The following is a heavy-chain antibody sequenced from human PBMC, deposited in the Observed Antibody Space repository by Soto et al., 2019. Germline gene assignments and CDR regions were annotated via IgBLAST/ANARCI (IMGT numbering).Heavy chain of an antibody. J-gene: IGHJ6*02. Sequence: SVKVSCKASGGTFSSYAISWVRQAPGQGLEWMGGIIPIFGTANYAQKFQGRVTITADESTSTAYMELSSLRSEDTAVYYCAKGAAKSAVAGSNNYYGMDVWGQGTTVTVSS. D-gene: IGHD6-19*01. V-gene: IGHV1-69*13. CDR2: IIPIFGTA. CDR1: GGTFSSYA. CDR3: AKGAAKSAVAGSNNYYGMDV.